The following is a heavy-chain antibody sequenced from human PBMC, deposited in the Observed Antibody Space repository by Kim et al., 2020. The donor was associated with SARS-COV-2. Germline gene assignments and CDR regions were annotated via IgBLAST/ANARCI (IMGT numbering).Heavy chain of an antibody. CDR2: INHSGST. Sequence: SQTLSLTCAVYGGSFSGYYWSWIRQPPGKGLEWIGEINHSGSTNYNPSLKSRVTISVDTSKNQFSLKLSSVTAADTAVYYCARGLRSSWYDAFDIWGQGTMVTVSS. CDR3: ARGLRSSWYDAFDI. V-gene: IGHV4-34*01. J-gene: IGHJ3*02. D-gene: IGHD6-13*01. CDR1: GGSFSGYY.